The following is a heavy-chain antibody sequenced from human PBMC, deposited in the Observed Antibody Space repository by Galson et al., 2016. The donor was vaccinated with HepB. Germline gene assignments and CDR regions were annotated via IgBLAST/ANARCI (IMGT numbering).Heavy chain of an antibody. Sequence: SLRLSCAASGFTFSAYYMNWLRQALGKGLEWVSSISSSGSTIYYADSLKGRFIISRDNAKNSLYLQMDSLRAEDTAVYYCARDRKVLLWFGEPEDYWGQGTLVSVSS. CDR2: ISSSGSTI. D-gene: IGHD3-10*01. V-gene: IGHV3-11*01. CDR3: ARDRKVLLWFGEPEDY. CDR1: GFTFSAYY. J-gene: IGHJ4*02.